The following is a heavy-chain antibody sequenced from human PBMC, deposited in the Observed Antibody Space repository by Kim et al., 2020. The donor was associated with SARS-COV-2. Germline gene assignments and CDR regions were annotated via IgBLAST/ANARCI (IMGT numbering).Heavy chain of an antibody. CDR2: IRSKANSYAT. CDR1: GFTFSGSA. V-gene: IGHV3-73*01. J-gene: IGHJ3*02. Sequence: GGSLRLSCAASGFTFSGSAMHWVRQASGKGLEWVGRIRSKANSYATAYAASVKGRFTISRDDSKNTAYLQMNSLKTEDTAVYYCTRYYYDSSGYYAFDIWGQGTMVTVSS. D-gene: IGHD3-22*01. CDR3: TRYYYDSSGYYAFDI.